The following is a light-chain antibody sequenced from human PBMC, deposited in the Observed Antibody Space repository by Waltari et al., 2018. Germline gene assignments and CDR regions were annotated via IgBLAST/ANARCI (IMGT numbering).Light chain of an antibody. CDR2: IAS. J-gene: IGKJ4*01. CDR1: QDIGVW. V-gene: IGKV1-12*01. Sequence: DIQMTQSPSSVSASVGDRVTITCRASQDIGVWLAWYQPKPGKAPSLLISIASNLKTGVPSRFSGSGSGTNFTLTISGLRPDDFATYFCQQADRFPVTFGGGTTVESK. CDR3: QQADRFPVT.